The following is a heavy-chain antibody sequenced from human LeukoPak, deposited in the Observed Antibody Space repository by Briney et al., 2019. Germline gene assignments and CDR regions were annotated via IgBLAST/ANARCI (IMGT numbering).Heavy chain of an antibody. Sequence: GRSLRLSCTASGFTFGDYAMSWVRQAPGKGLEWVGFIRSKAYGGTTKYAASVKGRFTISRDDSKSIAYLQMNSLKTEDTAVYYCTRDGGYSSSWYNPYYYYYYMDVWGKGTTVTVSS. V-gene: IGHV3-49*04. CDR1: GFTFGDYA. J-gene: IGHJ6*03. CDR2: IRSKAYGGTT. D-gene: IGHD6-13*01. CDR3: TRDGGYSSSWYNPYYYYYYMDV.